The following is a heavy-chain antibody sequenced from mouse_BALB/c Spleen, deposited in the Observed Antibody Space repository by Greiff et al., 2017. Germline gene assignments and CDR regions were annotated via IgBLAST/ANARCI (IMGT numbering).Heavy chain of an antibody. CDR2: ISSGGSYT. J-gene: IGHJ1*01. Sequence: EVQRVESGGDLVKPGGSLKLSCAASGFTFSSYGMSWVRQTPDKRLEWVATISSGGSYTYYPDSVKGRFTISRDNAKNTLYLQMSSLKSEDTAMYYYARHSDDYDGDWYFDVWGAGTTVTVSS. CDR3: ARHSDDYDGDWYFDV. V-gene: IGHV5-6*01. CDR1: GFTFSSYG. D-gene: IGHD2-4*01.